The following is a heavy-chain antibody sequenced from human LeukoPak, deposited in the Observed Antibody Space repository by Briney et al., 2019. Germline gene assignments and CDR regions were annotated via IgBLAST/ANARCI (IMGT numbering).Heavy chain of an antibody. Sequence: GGSLRLSCAASGFTFSSYGMSWLRQAPGRGLEWVSALSGNGGTTYYIDSVKGRFTISRDNSKNTLYLQMNSLRAEDTAVYYCASLYGDGRPYYFDYWGQGTLVTVSS. J-gene: IGHJ4*02. CDR2: LSGNGGTT. CDR1: GFTFSSYG. V-gene: IGHV3-23*01. CDR3: ASLYGDGRPYYFDY. D-gene: IGHD4-17*01.